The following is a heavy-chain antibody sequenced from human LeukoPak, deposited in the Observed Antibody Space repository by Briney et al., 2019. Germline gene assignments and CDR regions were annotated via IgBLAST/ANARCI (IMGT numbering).Heavy chain of an antibody. Sequence: SQTLSLTCVISGDSVSSNSGAWNWIRQSPSRGLEWLGRTFYRSRWYNDYAVSVKGRITISPDTSKNQFSLQLNSVTPEDTAVYYCARGVYIAAAQYGYWGQGTLVTVSS. CDR3: ARGVYIAAAQYGY. V-gene: IGHV6-1*01. J-gene: IGHJ4*02. D-gene: IGHD6-13*01. CDR1: GDSVSSNSGA. CDR2: TFYRSRWYN.